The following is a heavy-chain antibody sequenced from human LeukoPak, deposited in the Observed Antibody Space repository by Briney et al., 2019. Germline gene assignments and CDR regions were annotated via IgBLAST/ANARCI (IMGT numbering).Heavy chain of an antibody. Sequence: GGSLRLSCTASGFTFRTYWMHWVRQAPGKGLVWVSRINSDGSTRYADSVKGRFTISRDNAKNTLYLQMNSLRAEDTAVYYCARVERWYSIDYWGQGTLVTVSS. CDR3: ARVERWYSIDY. J-gene: IGHJ4*02. CDR1: GFTFRTYW. V-gene: IGHV3-74*01. D-gene: IGHD6-13*01. CDR2: INSDGST.